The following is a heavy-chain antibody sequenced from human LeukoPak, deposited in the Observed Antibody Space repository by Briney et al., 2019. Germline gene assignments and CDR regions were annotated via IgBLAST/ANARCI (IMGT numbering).Heavy chain of an antibody. J-gene: IGHJ6*02. Sequence: SETLSLTCTVSGGSISSGGYYWSWIRQHPGKGLEWIGYIYYSGSTYYNPSLKSRVTISVDTSKNQFSLKLSSVTAADTAVYYCARHNSSSENYYGMDVWGQGTTVTVSS. CDR3: ARHNSSSENYYGMDV. CDR2: IYYSGST. CDR1: GGSISSGGYY. D-gene: IGHD6-6*01. V-gene: IGHV4-31*03.